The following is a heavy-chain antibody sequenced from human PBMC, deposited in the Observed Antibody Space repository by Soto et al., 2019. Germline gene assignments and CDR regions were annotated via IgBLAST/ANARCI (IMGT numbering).Heavy chain of an antibody. Sequence: SVTLPLTWTVSGGSISNLYWSWIRQPPGKGLEWIGYIHYSGSTKYNSSLKSRVTISVDMSKNQFSLKLTSVTAADMAVYYCARAPSGYCTGGSCQNFDYWGQGTLVTVSS. V-gene: IGHV4-59*11. CDR1: GGSISNLY. CDR3: ARAPSGYCTGGSCQNFDY. J-gene: IGHJ4*02. D-gene: IGHD2-15*01. CDR2: IHYSGST.